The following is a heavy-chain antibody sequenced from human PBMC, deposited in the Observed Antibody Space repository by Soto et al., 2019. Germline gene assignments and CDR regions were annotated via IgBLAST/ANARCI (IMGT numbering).Heavy chain of an antibody. V-gene: IGHV3-23*01. J-gene: IGHJ3*02. CDR1: GFICSSYD. CDR3: AKATATGGGAFDI. Sequence: VGSLSLSCAASGFICSSYDMSWVRQAPGKGLEWVSTILVDGRTFYVDSVKGRFTISRDTSQNTVYLQMNSLTAGDTALYYCAKATATGGGAFDICGQGTMVTVSS. D-gene: IGHD2-8*02. CDR2: ILVDGRT.